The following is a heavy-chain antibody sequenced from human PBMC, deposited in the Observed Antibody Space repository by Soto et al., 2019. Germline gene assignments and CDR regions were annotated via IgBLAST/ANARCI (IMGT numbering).Heavy chain of an antibody. Sequence: GASVKVSCKVSGYTLTELSMHWVRQAPGKGLEWMGGFDPEDGETIYAQNFQGRVTMTEDASTDTAYMEVSSLRAEDTAVYFCATGGAAAAGPSHWGQGTLVTVS. J-gene: IGHJ4*02. CDR1: GYTLTELS. V-gene: IGHV1-24*01. D-gene: IGHD6-13*01. CDR2: FDPEDGET. CDR3: ATGGAAAAGPSH.